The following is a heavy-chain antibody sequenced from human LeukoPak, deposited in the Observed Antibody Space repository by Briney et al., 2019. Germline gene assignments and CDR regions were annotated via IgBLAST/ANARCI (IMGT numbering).Heavy chain of an antibody. D-gene: IGHD1-26*01. J-gene: IGHJ4*02. CDR1: GDSFSSVTDY. Sequence: PSETLSLTCTVSGDSFSSVTDYWAWIRQPAGKGLEWIGRIYTSGSTNYNPSLKSRVTISLDTSKNQFSLKLSSVTAADTAVYYCARDREGGNYLLDYWGQGTLVTVSS. CDR2: IYTSGST. CDR3: ARDREGGNYLLDY. V-gene: IGHV4-61*02.